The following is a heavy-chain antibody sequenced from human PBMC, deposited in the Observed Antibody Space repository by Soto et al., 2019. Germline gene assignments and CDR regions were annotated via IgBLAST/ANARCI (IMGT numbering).Heavy chain of an antibody. CDR3: AKSGVVVVPAAAWGGMDV. Sequence: LRLSCAASGCTFSSYAMSWVRQAPWKGLEWVSAISGSGGSTYYADSVKGRFTISRDNSKNTLYLQMNSLRAEDTAVYYCAKSGVVVVPAAAWGGMDVWGQGTTVTVSS. J-gene: IGHJ6*02. CDR1: GCTFSSYA. D-gene: IGHD2-2*01. V-gene: IGHV3-23*01. CDR2: ISGSGGST.